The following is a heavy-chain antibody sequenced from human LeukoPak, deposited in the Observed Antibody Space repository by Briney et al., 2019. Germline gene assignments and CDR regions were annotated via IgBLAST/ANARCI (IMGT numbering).Heavy chain of an antibody. CDR2: IYSGGDT. J-gene: IGHJ4*02. CDR3: TRFFGYSYDDFDN. Sequence: AGGSPVLSCEASGFTARNNYITWVRQAPGKGLELVSVIYSGGDTYYADSVQDRFTISSDNSKNTLFLQMNSLRVEDSAVYYCTRFFGYSYDDFDNWGQGTLVAVSS. V-gene: IGHV3-66*01. D-gene: IGHD5-18*01. CDR1: GFTARNNY.